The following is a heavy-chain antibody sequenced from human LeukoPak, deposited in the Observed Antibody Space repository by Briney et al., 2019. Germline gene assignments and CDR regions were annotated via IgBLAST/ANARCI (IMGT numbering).Heavy chain of an antibody. CDR2: IYYSGST. D-gene: IGHD6-13*01. CDR3: SRAGHYYGMDV. CDR1: GGSISSYY. V-gene: IGHV4-59*05. Sequence: SETLSLTCTVSGGSISSYYWSWIRQPPGKGLEWIGSIYYSGSTYYNPSLKSRVAISVDTSKNQFSLKLSSVTAADTAVYYCSRAGHYYGMDVWGQGTTVTVSS. J-gene: IGHJ6*02.